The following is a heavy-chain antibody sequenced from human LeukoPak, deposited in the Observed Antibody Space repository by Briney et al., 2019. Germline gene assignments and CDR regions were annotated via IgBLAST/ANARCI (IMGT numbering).Heavy chain of an antibody. CDR3: ARDDPQMYYDSSGYYYDDAFDI. D-gene: IGHD3-22*01. V-gene: IGHV3-66*01. CDR1: GFTVSSNY. Sequence: GGSLRLSCAASGFTVSSNYMSWVRQAPGKGLEWVSVIYSGGSTYYADSVKSRFTISRDNSKNTLYLQMNSLRAEDTAVYYCARDDPQMYYDSSGYYYDDAFDIWGQGTMVTVSS. J-gene: IGHJ3*02. CDR2: IYSGGST.